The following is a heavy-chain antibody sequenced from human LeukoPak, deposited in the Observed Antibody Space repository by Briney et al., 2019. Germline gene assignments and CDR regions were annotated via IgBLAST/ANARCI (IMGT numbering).Heavy chain of an antibody. CDR1: GFTFDDYA. CDR3: AKGRAVTTLDY. CDR2: ISWNSGSI. Sequence: GGSLRLSCAASGFTFDDYAMHWVRQAPGKGLEWVSGISWNSGSIGYADSVKGRFTISRDNAKNSLYLQMNSLRAEDTALYYCAKGRAVTTLDYWGQGTLVTVSS. D-gene: IGHD4-17*01. J-gene: IGHJ4*02. V-gene: IGHV3-9*01.